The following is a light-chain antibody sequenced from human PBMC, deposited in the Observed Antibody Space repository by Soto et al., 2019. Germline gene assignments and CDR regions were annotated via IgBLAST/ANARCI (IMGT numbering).Light chain of an antibody. CDR2: ASS. V-gene: IGKV1-39*01. Sequence: DIQMTQSPSSLSASVGDRVTISCRASQSVSKYLSWYQQKPGNAPKLLIYASSNLHSGVPSRFSGSGGGTYFTLTITTLQPEDFVSYYCQQTYSSPGTFGQGTKVEI. CDR3: QQTYSSPGT. J-gene: IGKJ1*01. CDR1: QSVSKY.